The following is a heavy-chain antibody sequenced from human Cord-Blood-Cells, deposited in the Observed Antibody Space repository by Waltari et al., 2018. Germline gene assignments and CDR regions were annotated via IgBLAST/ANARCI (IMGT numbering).Heavy chain of an antibody. Sequence: QVQLVQSGAEVKKPGSSVKVSCKASGGTFSSYATSLVRQAPGQGLEWMGGNIPIFGTANYAQKFQGRVTITADESTSTAYMELSSLRSEDTAVYYCASGIVVVPAAAFDYWGQGTLVTVSS. CDR1: GGTFSSYA. V-gene: IGHV1-69*01. J-gene: IGHJ4*02. CDR2: NIPIFGTA. CDR3: ASGIVVVPAAAFDY. D-gene: IGHD2-2*01.